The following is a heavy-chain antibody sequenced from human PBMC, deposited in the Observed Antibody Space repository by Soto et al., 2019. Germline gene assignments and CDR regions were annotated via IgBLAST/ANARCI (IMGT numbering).Heavy chain of an antibody. D-gene: IGHD5-12*01. J-gene: IGHJ6*02. Sequence: QVQLVQSGAEVKKPGSSVKVSCKASGGTFNTFAISWVRQAPGQGFEWLGGIIPIFRTPDYAQKFQGRVTIIADESAGTAYMGLSSLRSEDTAVYYCARDKERQRLGGNYYYAMDIWGQGTTVTVSS. CDR1: GGTFNTFA. V-gene: IGHV1-69*12. CDR3: ARDKERQRLGGNYYYAMDI. CDR2: IIPIFRTP.